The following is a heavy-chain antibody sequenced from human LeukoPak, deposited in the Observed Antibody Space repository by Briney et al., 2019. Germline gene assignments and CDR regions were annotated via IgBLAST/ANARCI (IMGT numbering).Heavy chain of an antibody. D-gene: IGHD2-2*01. Sequence: GGSLRLSCVVSGFTSSRYEMHWVRQAPGKGLEWVSYISSSGSTIYYADSVKGRFTISRDNAKNSLYLQMNSLRAEDTAVYYCARGYCSSTSCSYYYMDVWGKGTTVTVSS. J-gene: IGHJ6*03. CDR2: ISSSGSTI. CDR3: ARGYCSSTSCSYYYMDV. CDR1: GFTSSRYE. V-gene: IGHV3-48*03.